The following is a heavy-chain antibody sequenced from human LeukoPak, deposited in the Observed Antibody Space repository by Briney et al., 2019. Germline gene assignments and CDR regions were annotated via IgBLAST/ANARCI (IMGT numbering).Heavy chain of an antibody. Sequence: KPSETLSLTCTISDGSISNYYWSWTRQPAGRGLEWIGRIYTSGSTNYNPSLKSRVTMSVDTSKNHFSLKVYSVTAADTAVYYCARDLGRFDPWGQGTLVTLSS. V-gene: IGHV4-4*07. CDR1: DGSISNYY. CDR2: IYTSGST. J-gene: IGHJ5*02. CDR3: ARDLGRFDP.